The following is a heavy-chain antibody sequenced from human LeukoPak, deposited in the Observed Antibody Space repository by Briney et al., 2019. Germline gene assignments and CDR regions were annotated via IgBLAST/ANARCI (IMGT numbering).Heavy chain of an antibody. CDR3: ARDLGSYGDLRYFFDY. D-gene: IGHD4-17*01. CDR2: IKEDGREK. J-gene: IGHJ4*02. CDR1: GFTFSSRYW. V-gene: IGHV3-7*01. Sequence: PGGSLRLSCAASGFTFSSRYWMSWVRQAPGKGVEWVANIKEDGREKYNVDSVRGRFTISRDNAKNSLYLQINSLRAEDTAVYYCARDLGSYGDLRYFFDYWGQGTLVTVSS.